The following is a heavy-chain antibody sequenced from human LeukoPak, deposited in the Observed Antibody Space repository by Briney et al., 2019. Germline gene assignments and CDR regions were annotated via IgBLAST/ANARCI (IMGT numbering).Heavy chain of an antibody. CDR1: GFIFSDQN. V-gene: IGHV3-21*01. J-gene: IGHJ4*02. CDR3: ARDQLTYFDY. Sequence: GGSLRLSCAASGFIFSDQNMNWVRQAPGKGLEWVSSISRTSNYIYYADSVKGRFTISRDNANNSLYLQMNSLRAEDTAVYYCARDQLTYFDYWGQGTLVTVSS. D-gene: IGHD2-2*01. CDR2: ISRTSNYI.